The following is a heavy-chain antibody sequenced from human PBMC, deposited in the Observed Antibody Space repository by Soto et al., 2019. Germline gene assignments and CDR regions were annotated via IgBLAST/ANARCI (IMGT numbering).Heavy chain of an antibody. D-gene: IGHD4-17*01. CDR2: IWYDGSNK. V-gene: IGHV3-33*01. CDR3: ARGDYGDYGDFDY. Sequence: QVQLVESGGGVVQPGRSLRLSCAASGFTFSSYGMHWVRQAPGKGLEWVAVIWYDGSNKYYADSVKGRFTISRDNSKNTLYLQMNSLRAEDTAVYYWARGDYGDYGDFDYWGQGTLVTVSS. CDR1: GFTFSSYG. J-gene: IGHJ4*02.